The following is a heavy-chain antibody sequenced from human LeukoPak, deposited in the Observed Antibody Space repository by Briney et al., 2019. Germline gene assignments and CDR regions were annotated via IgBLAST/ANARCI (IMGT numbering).Heavy chain of an antibody. V-gene: IGHV1-46*01. CDR3: AREGSPFYYYYMDV. Sequence: ASVKVSCKASGYTFSNYYIHWVRQAPGQGLEWMGIIGGSTNYAQKFQGRVTMTRDTSTSTVYMELSSLRSEDTAVYYCAREGSPFYYYYMDVWGKGTTVTVSS. D-gene: IGHD2-15*01. CDR2: IGGST. CDR1: GYTFSNYY. J-gene: IGHJ6*03.